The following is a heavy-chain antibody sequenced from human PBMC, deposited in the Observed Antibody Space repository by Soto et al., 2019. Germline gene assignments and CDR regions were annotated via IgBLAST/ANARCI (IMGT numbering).Heavy chain of an antibody. Sequence: EVQLVESGGGLVKPGGSLRLSCAASGFTFSSYSMNWVRQAPGKGLEWVSSISSGSSYIYYADSVKGRFTISRDNAKNSLYLQMNSLRAEDTAVYYCAREGPTYCGGDCYPNPFDYWGQGTLVTVSS. V-gene: IGHV3-21*01. D-gene: IGHD2-21*02. CDR3: AREGPTYCGGDCYPNPFDY. CDR2: ISSGSSYI. J-gene: IGHJ4*02. CDR1: GFTFSSYS.